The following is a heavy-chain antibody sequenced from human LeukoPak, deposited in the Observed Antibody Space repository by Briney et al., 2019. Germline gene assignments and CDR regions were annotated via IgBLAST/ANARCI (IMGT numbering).Heavy chain of an antibody. CDR1: GFTFSNSI. Sequence: GGSLRLSCVGSGFTFSNSILSWVRQAPGKGLEWLSTFSGNDGYTYYADSVKGRFTISRDNAENSLYLQMKSLRAEDTAVYYCARGPLSGTLDYWGQGTLVTVSS. V-gene: IGHV3-21*06. CDR2: FSGNDGYT. CDR3: ARGPLSGTLDY. J-gene: IGHJ4*02. D-gene: IGHD2/OR15-2a*01.